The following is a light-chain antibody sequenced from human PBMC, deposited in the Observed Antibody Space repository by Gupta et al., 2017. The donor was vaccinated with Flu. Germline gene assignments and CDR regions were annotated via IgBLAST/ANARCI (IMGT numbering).Light chain of an antibody. V-gene: IGLV2-8*01. Sequence: QSALTQPPSASGSPGQSVTISCTGTSSDVGDYTYVSWYQQHPGKAPKLMIYEVSKRPSGVPDRFSGSKSGNTASLTVSGLQAEDEAVYYCNSYAGSVLFGGGTKLTDL. J-gene: IGLJ2*01. CDR1: SSDVGDYTY. CDR2: EVS. CDR3: NSYAGSVL.